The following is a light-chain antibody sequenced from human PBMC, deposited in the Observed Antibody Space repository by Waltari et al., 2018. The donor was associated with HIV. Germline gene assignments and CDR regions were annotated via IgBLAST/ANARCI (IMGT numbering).Light chain of an antibody. Sequence: IVMTQSPLSLPVTPGAPASISFRSSQSLLHSDGYNYLDWYLQKPGQSPQLLIYLGSNRASGVPDRFSGSGSGTDFTLKISRVEAEDVGVYYCMQALQTPWTFGQGTKVDIK. V-gene: IGKV2-28*01. CDR3: MQALQTPWT. CDR1: QSLLHSDGYNY. CDR2: LGS. J-gene: IGKJ1*01.